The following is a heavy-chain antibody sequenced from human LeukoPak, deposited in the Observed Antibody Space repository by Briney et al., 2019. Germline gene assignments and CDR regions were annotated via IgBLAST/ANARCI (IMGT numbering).Heavy chain of an antibody. CDR1: GGTFSSYA. V-gene: IGHV1-2*02. CDR2: INSNSGGT. D-gene: IGHD3-16*01. CDR3: ARVLVPAGGGVVDY. J-gene: IGHJ4*02. Sequence: ASVKVSCKASGGTFSSYAISWMRQAPGQGLEWMGWINSNSGGTNYAQKFQGRVTMTRDTSISTAYMELSSLRSDDTAVYYCARVLVPAGGGVVDYWGQGTLVSISS.